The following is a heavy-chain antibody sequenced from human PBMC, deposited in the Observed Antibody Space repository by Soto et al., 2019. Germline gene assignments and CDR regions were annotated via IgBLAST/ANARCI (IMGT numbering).Heavy chain of an antibody. D-gene: IGHD3-22*01. CDR3: AVISGFYYAVVDL. J-gene: IGHJ4*02. V-gene: IGHV1-69*02. CDR2: IIPILGIA. Sequence: QANGQGFEWMGRIIPILGIANYAQKFQGRVTITADKSTSTAYMELNSLRAEDTAVYYCAVISGFYYAVVDLWGQGILV.